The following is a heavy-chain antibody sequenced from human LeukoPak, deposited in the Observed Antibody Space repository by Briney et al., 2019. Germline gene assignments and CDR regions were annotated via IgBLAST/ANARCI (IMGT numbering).Heavy chain of an antibody. J-gene: IGHJ4*02. CDR2: ISGSGDST. Sequence: PGGSLRLFCAASGFTLRSYAMSWVRQAPGKGLEWVSAISGSGDSTYYADSVKGRFTISRDNSKNTLYLQMNSLRAEDTAVYYRAKDSRSCSSTSCPPKPVDYWGQGTLVTVSS. V-gene: IGHV3-23*01. D-gene: IGHD2-2*01. CDR3: AKDSRSCSSTSCPPKPVDY. CDR1: GFTLRSYA.